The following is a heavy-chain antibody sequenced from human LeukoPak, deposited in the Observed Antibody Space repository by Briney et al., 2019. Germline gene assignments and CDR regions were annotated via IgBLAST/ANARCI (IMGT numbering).Heavy chain of an antibody. CDR1: GYTLTELS. CDR3: AATSAWLLSSPFDY. Sequence: ASVKVSCKVSGYTLTELSMHWVRQAPGKGLEWMGGFDPEDGETIYAQKFQGRVTMTEDTSTDTAYVELSSLRSEDTAVYYCAATSAWLLSSPFDYWGQGTLVTVSS. J-gene: IGHJ4*02. V-gene: IGHV1-24*01. CDR2: FDPEDGET. D-gene: IGHD3-9*01.